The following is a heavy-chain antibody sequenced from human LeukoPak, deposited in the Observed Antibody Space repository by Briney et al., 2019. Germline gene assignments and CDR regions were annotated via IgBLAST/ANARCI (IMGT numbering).Heavy chain of an antibody. Sequence: SGPALVKPTQTLTLTCTFSGFSLSTSGVCVSWIRQPPGKALEWLARIDWDDDKYYSTSLKTRLTISKDTSKNQVVLTMTNMDPEDTATYYCTRTTSSTSFNFDYWGQGTLVTVSS. CDR2: IDWDDDK. CDR1: GFSLSTSGVC. CDR3: TRTTSSTSFNFDY. J-gene: IGHJ4*02. V-gene: IGHV2-70*11. D-gene: IGHD2-2*01.